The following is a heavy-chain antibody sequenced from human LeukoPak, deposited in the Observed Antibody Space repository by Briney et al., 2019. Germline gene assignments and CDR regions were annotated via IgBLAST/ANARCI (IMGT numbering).Heavy chain of an antibody. J-gene: IGHJ4*02. CDR2: VYYTGST. CDR1: GGSIRNYNNY. Sequence: PSEILSLTCIVSGGSIRNYNNYWGWIRQPPGKGLEWIGSVYYTGSTYYNPSLQSRITVSVATSKDQFSLKLSSVTAADTAIYYCARHVLTTGISRFYYNIGYFDYWGQGTLVTVSS. V-gene: IGHV4-39*01. D-gene: IGHD4-17*01. CDR3: ARHVLTTGISRFYYNIGYFDY.